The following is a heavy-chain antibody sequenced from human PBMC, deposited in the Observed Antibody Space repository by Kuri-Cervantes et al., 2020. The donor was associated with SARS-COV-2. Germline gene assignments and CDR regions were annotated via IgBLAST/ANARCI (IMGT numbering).Heavy chain of an antibody. Sequence: GESLKISCAASGFTFSSYAMHWVRQAPGKGLEWVAFIRYDGSNKYYADSVKGRFTISRDNSKNTLYLQMNSLRAEDTAVYYCAKVVSYRYYYYMDVWGKGTTVTVSS. CDR1: GFTFSSYA. CDR3: AKVVSYRYYYYMDV. J-gene: IGHJ6*03. CDR2: IRYDGSNK. V-gene: IGHV3-30*02. D-gene: IGHD1-26*01.